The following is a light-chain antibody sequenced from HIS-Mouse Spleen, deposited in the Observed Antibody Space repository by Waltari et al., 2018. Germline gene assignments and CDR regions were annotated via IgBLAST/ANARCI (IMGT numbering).Light chain of an antibody. CDR3: QQYNNWPPTWT. CDR1: QSVGSN. V-gene: IGKV3-15*01. Sequence: EIVMTQSPATLSVSPGERATLSCRASQSVGSNLAWYQQKPGQAPRLLIYGASTRATGITARFSGIGSGTEFTLTISSMQSEDFAVYSCQQYNNWPPTWTFGQGTKVEIK. CDR2: GAS. J-gene: IGKJ1*01.